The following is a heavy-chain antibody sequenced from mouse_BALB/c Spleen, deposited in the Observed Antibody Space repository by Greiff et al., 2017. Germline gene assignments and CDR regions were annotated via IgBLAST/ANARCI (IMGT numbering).Heavy chain of an antibody. V-gene: IGHV1-5*01. J-gene: IGHJ2*01. CDR1: GYSFTSYW. D-gene: IGHD2-1*01. Sequence: VQLQQSGTVLARPGASVKMSCKASGYSFTSYWMHWVKQRPGQGLEWIGAIYPGNSDTSYNQKFKGKAKLTAVTSASTAYMELSSLTNEDSAVYYCTRWNYYGNSYYFDYWGQGTTLTVSS. CDR3: TRWNYYGNSYYFDY. CDR2: IYPGNSDT.